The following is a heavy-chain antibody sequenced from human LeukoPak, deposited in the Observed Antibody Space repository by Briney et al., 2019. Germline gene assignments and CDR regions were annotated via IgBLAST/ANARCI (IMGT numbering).Heavy chain of an antibody. CDR2: IYYSGST. CDR1: GGSISSGGYY. V-gene: IGHV4-61*08. CDR3: ASSGVTIEYFQH. Sequence: SQTLSLTCTVSGGSISSGGYYWSWIRQPPGKGLEWIGYIYYSGSTNYNPSLKSRVTISVDTSKNQFSLKLSSVTAADTAVYYCASSGVTIEYFQHWGQGTLVTVSS. D-gene: IGHD4-17*01. J-gene: IGHJ1*01.